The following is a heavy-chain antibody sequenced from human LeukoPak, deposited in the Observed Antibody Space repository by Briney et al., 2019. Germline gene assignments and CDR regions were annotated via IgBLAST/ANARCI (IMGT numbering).Heavy chain of an antibody. J-gene: IGHJ4*02. CDR1: GFTFSNYG. Sequence: GGSLRLSCAASGFTFSNYGMDWVRQAPGKGLEWVAFIRYDGSNKYYADSVKGRFTISRDNSKNTLYLQMNSLRAEDTAVYYCARAVRAYYYDSSGYYFGYWGQGTLVTVSS. D-gene: IGHD3-22*01. CDR2: IRYDGSNK. CDR3: ARAVRAYYYDSSGYYFGY. V-gene: IGHV3-30*02.